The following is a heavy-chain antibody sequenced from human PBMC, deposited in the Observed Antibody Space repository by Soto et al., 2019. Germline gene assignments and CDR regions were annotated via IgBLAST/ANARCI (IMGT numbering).Heavy chain of an antibody. Sequence: EVQLVESGGGLVQPGGSLRLSCAASGFTFSTYWMHWVRQAPEKGLLWVSHINGDGSYTDFADSVKGRFTISRDNAKNTVYLQMLSLRVEDTAVYFCVRTWHGFDIWGPGTMVTVSS. CDR3: VRTWHGFDI. J-gene: IGHJ3*02. CDR1: GFTFSTYW. CDR2: INGDGSYT. V-gene: IGHV3-74*01.